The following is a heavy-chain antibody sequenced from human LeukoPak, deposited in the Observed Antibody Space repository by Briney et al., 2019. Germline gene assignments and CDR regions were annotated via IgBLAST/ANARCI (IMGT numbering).Heavy chain of an antibody. CDR3: SRVPSDDDFWIGYLPYFDY. CDR1: GPSTTMASTC. CDR2: VYHSGRT. V-gene: IGHV4-39*02. J-gene: IGHJ4*02. D-gene: IGHD3-3*01. Sequence: SPTLSPTRRVAGPSTTMASTCSAWLRQPPGKGLEWIGGVYHSGRTNYNPSLKIRVTISVDTSKTYDSMILTSVTAADMAVQYCSRVPSDDDFWIGYLPYFDYWGQGNLVTVSS.